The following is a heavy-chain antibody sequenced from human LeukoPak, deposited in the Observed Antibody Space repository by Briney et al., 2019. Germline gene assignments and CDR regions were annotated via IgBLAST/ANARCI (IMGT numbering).Heavy chain of an antibody. CDR3: ARDSSGPLY. D-gene: IGHD6-19*01. V-gene: IGHV3-66*01. CDR2: IYSGGGT. Sequence: ETLSLTCAVYGGSFSGYYWSWVRQAPGKGLEWVSVIYSGGGTYYADSVKGRFTISRDNSKNTLYLQMNSLRAEDTAVYYCARDSSGPLYWGQGTLVTVSS. J-gene: IGHJ4*02. CDR1: GGSFSGYY.